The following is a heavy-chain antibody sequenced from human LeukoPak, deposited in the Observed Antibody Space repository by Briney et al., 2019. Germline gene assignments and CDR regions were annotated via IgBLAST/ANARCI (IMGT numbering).Heavy chain of an antibody. Sequence: GGSLRLSCVVSGFTFSSYAMSWVRQAPGKGLEWVSAISGSASSTNYAASVKGRFTISRDNSKNTLYLQMNSLRAEDTAVYYCAREEAKYYYDSSGYYYYYYGMDVWGQGTTVTVSS. CDR1: GFTFSSYA. J-gene: IGHJ6*02. D-gene: IGHD3-22*01. V-gene: IGHV3-23*01. CDR2: ISGSASST. CDR3: AREEAKYYYDSSGYYYYYYGMDV.